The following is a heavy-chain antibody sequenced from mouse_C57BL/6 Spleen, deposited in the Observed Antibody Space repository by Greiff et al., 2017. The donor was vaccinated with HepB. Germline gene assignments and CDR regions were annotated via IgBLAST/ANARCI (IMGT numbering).Heavy chain of an antibody. D-gene: IGHD5-1-1*01. Sequence: DVMLVESGGGLVKPGGSLKLSCAASGFTFSSYAMSWVRQTPEKRLEWVATISDGGSYTYYPDNVKGRFTISRDNAKNNLYLQMSHLKSEDTAMYYCARDEIPRGYFDVWGTGTTVTVSS. CDR1: GFTFSSYA. CDR3: ARDEIPRGYFDV. CDR2: ISDGGSYT. J-gene: IGHJ1*03. V-gene: IGHV5-4*01.